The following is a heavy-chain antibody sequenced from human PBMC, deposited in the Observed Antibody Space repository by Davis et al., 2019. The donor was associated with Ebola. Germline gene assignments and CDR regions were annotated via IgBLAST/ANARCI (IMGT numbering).Heavy chain of an antibody. J-gene: IGHJ6*03. CDR3: ARAASYRNYYYMDV. CDR1: GFTFSDHY. V-gene: IGHV3-72*01. Sequence: GESLKISCAVSGFTFSDHYMDWVRQAPGKGLEWVGRTRNKAKSYTTEYAASVKGRFSISRDDSKNSLYLQMNSLKPEDTAVYHCARAASYRNYYYMDVWGKGTTVTVSS. D-gene: IGHD3-10*01. CDR2: TRNKAKSYTT.